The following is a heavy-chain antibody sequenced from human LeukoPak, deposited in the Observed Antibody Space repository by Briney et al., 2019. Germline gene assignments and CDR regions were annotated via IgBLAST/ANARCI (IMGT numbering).Heavy chain of an antibody. V-gene: IGHV4-34*01. CDR3: ARGLRGYYYGSGSPPYYFDY. CDR2: INHSGST. Sequence: SETLSLTCAVYGGSFSGYYWSWIRQPPGKGLEWIGEINHSGSTNYNLSLKSRVTISVDTSKNQFSLKLSSVTAADTAVYYCARGLRGYYYGSGSPPYYFDYWGQGTLVNVSS. CDR1: GGSFSGYY. D-gene: IGHD3-10*01. J-gene: IGHJ4*02.